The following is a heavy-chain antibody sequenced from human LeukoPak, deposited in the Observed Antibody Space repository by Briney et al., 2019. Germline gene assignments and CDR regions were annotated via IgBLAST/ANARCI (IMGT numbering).Heavy chain of an antibody. CDR3: ARELEMPGYYEYHYYYMDV. CDR2: ISTYNGHT. D-gene: IGHD3-9*01. J-gene: IGHJ6*03. CDR1: GYTFTSYG. V-gene: IGHV1-18*01. Sequence: ASVKVSCKASGYTFTSYGISWVRQAPGQGLEWTGWISTYNGHTNSAQKFQGRVTMTTDTSTSTAYMELRSLRSDDTAVYYCARELEMPGYYEYHYYYMDVWGKGTTVTISS.